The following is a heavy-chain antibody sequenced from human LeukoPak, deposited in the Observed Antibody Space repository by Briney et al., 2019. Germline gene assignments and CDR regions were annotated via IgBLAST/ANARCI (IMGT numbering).Heavy chain of an antibody. CDR2: IYYSGST. CDR1: GGSISSSSYY. V-gene: IGHV4-39*01. D-gene: IGHD1-26*01. Sequence: PSETLSLTCTVSGGSISSSSYYWGWIRQPPGKGLEWIGSIYYSGSTYYNPSLKSRVTISVDTSKNQFSLKLSSVTAADTAVYYCAKIDAGATTYAFDIWGQGTMVTVSS. CDR3: AKIDAGATTYAFDI. J-gene: IGHJ3*02.